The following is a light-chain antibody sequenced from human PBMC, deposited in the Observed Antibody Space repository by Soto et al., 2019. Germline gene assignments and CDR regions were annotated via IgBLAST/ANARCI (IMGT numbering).Light chain of an antibody. Sequence: IQLTQSPSSLSASVGDRVTITCRASQRISTWLAWYQQKPGKAPKLLIYAASSLQSGVPSRFSGSGSGTEFTLTISGLLPEDFAAYHCQQLYTLPFTFGQGTRLEIK. V-gene: IGKV1-9*01. CDR1: QRISTW. CDR3: QQLYTLPFT. CDR2: AAS. J-gene: IGKJ5*01.